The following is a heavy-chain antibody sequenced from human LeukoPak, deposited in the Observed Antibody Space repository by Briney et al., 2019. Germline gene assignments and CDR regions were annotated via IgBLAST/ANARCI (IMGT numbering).Heavy chain of an antibody. CDR1: GGSISTYY. D-gene: IGHD1-14*01. V-gene: IGHV4-59*01. CDR3: ARLYRTYYYMDV. Sequence: PSETLSLTCTVSGGSISTYYWSWLRQPPGKGLEWIGYIYHSGSTNYNPSLKSRVTISIDTSKNQFSLTLNSVTAADTATYYCARLYRTYYYMDVWGKGTTVTVSS. J-gene: IGHJ6*03. CDR2: IYHSGST.